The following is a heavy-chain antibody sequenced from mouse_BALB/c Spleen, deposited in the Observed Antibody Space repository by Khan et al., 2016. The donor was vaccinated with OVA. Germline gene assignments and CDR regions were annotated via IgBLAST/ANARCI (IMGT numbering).Heavy chain of an antibody. V-gene: IGHV5-6*01. CDR3: ARLGNS. CDR1: GFTFSSYG. J-gene: IGHJ3*01. D-gene: IGHD2-1*01. CDR2: TTSGGSYT. Sequence: EVQLVESGGDLVKPGGSLKLSCAASGFTFSSYGMSWVRQTPDKRLEWVATTTSGGSYTYYPDSVKGRFTISRANAKNTLYLQMTSLKSEDTAMYYCARLGNSWGQGTLVTVSA.